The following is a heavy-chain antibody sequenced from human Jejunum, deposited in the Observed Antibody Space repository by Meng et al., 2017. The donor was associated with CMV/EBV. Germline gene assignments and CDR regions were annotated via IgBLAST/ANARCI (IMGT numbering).Heavy chain of an antibody. CDR3: ARHNWNAYYFDY. CDR1: GGSISGYY. Sequence: QVQLQESGPGLVKPSETLSLTCTVSGGSISGYYWSWIRQPPGKGLEWIGYIYYSGSTNYSPSLKSRVAMSVDTSNNQFSLKLSSVTAADTAVYYCARHNWNAYYFDYWGQGTLVTVSS. V-gene: IGHV4-59*08. J-gene: IGHJ4*02. D-gene: IGHD1-20*01. CDR2: IYYSGST.